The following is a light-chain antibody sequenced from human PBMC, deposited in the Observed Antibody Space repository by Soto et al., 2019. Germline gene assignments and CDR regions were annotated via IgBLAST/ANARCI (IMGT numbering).Light chain of an antibody. CDR1: QSVSSY. CDR3: LQYTDWRT. CDR2: DAS. J-gene: IGKJ1*01. V-gene: IGKV3-15*01. Sequence: ETVMTQSPATLSVSPGERATLYCRASQSVSSYLAWYQQKPGQAPRLLIYDASTRATGIPARFSGSGSGTEFTLTINSLQSEDFAVYYCLQYTDWRTFGQGTKVEIK.